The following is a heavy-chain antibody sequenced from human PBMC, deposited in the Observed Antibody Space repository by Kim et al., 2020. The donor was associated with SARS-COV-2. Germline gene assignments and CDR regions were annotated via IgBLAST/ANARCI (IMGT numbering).Heavy chain of an antibody. CDR1: GFTFSAYA. J-gene: IGHJ4*02. CDR3: AKDKLAARPYYFDY. D-gene: IGHD6-6*01. CDR2: ISGSGATT. V-gene: IGHV3-23*01. Sequence: GGSLRLSCAASGFTFSAYAMTWVRQAPGKGLEWVSGISGSGATTYYADSVKGRFTISRDNSKNMLYLQMNGLRAEDTALYYCAKDKLAARPYYFDYWGQGTLVTVSS.